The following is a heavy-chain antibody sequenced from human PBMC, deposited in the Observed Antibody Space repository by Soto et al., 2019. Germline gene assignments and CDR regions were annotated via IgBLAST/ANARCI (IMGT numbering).Heavy chain of an antibody. Sequence: QVQLVQSGAEEKKPGASVKVSCKASGYTFTSYAMHWVRQAPGQRLEWMGWINAGNGNTKYSQKFQGRVTITRDTSASTAYMELGSLRSEDTAVYYCARSRFWSGYGPLGYWFDPWGQGTLVTVSS. CDR1: GYTFTSYA. CDR2: INAGNGNT. V-gene: IGHV1-3*05. D-gene: IGHD3-3*01. J-gene: IGHJ5*02. CDR3: ARSRFWSGYGPLGYWFDP.